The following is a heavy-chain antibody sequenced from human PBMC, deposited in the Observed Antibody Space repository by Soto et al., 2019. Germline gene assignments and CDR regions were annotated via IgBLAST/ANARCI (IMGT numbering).Heavy chain of an antibody. D-gene: IGHD3-22*01. J-gene: IGHJ4*02. CDR1: GGSISSGDYY. V-gene: IGHV4-30-4*01. CDR2: IYYSGST. Sequence: TSETLSLTCTVSGGSISSGDYYWSWIRQPPGKGLEWIGYIYYSGSTYYNPSLKSRVTISVDTSKNQFSLKLSSVTAADTAVYYCARASPHYYDSSGYIDYWGQGTLVTVSS. CDR3: ARASPHYYDSSGYIDY.